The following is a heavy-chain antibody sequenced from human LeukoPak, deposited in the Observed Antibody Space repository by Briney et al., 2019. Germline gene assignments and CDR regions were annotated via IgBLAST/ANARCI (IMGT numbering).Heavy chain of an antibody. CDR2: IYYGGGT. Sequence: SETLSLTCTVSGASIGSYFWSWIRQPPGKGLEWKGYIYYGGGTNYNPSFESRITISVDTSKNRISLNLTSVTASDTAIYYCARERGDYDSDNWFDSWGQGTLVTVSS. J-gene: IGHJ5*01. CDR1: GASIGSYF. D-gene: IGHD4-17*01. V-gene: IGHV4-59*01. CDR3: ARERGDYDSDNWFDS.